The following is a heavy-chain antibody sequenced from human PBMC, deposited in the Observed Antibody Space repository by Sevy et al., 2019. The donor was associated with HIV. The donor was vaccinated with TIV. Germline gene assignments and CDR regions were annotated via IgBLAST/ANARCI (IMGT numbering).Heavy chain of an antibody. CDR1: GGSFSGYY. J-gene: IGHJ4*02. CDR3: ATRRGHLSFDY. V-gene: IGHV4-34*01. Sequence: SETLSLTCVVYGGSFSGYYWSWIRQPPGKGLEWIGEINHSGSTNYNPSLKSRVTISADTSKNQFSLKLSSVTAADTAVYYSATRRGHLSFDYWGQGTLVTVSS. CDR2: INHSGST.